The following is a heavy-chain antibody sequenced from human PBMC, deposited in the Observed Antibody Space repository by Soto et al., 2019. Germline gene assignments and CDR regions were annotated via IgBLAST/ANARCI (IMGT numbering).Heavy chain of an antibody. CDR2: ISGGGGTT. V-gene: IGHV3-23*01. CDR3: ARDRYCTNGVCYLGGYYYYYGMDV. D-gene: IGHD2-8*01. J-gene: IGHJ6*02. Sequence: GGSLRLSCAASGFTFSNYVMSWVRQAPGKGLEWVSSISGGGGTTHYADSVKGRFTISRDNAKNSLYLQMNSLRAEDTAVYYCARDRYCTNGVCYLGGYYYYYGMDVWGQGTTVTVSS. CDR1: GFTFSNYV.